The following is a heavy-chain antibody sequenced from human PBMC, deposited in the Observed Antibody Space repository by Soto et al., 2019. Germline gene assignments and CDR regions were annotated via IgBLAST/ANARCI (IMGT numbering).Heavy chain of an antibody. CDR2: IIPIFGTA. J-gene: IGHJ6*02. V-gene: IGHV1-69*13. CDR3: ARDYDILTGYIADYYYGMDV. CDR1: GGTFSSYA. Sequence: SVKVSCKASGGTFSSYAISWVRQAPGQGLEWMGGIIPIFGTANYAQKFQGRVTITADESTSTAYMELSSLRSEDTAVYYCARDYDILTGYIADYYYGMDVWGQGTTVTVSS. D-gene: IGHD3-9*01.